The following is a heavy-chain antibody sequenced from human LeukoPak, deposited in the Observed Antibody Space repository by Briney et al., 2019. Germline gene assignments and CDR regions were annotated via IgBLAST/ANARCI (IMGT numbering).Heavy chain of an antibody. CDR1: GYRFTSYW. Sequence: GESLKISCKGSGYRFTSYWIGWVRQMPGKGLEWMGIIYPGDSDTIYSPSLQGQVTISADKSTSTANLQWSSLKASDTAMYYCARSGGNYYSIWGQGTMVTVSS. CDR2: IYPGDSDT. J-gene: IGHJ3*02. V-gene: IGHV5-51*01. CDR3: ARSGGNYYSI. D-gene: IGHD1-26*01.